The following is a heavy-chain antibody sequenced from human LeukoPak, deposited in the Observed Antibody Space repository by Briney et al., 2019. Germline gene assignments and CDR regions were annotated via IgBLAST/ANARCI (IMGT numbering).Heavy chain of an antibody. V-gene: IGHV3-23*01. J-gene: IGHJ4*02. CDR2: ISGSGGSR. Sequence: PGGSLRLSCAASGFTFSSYAMSWVRQAPGKGLEWVSAISGSGGSRYYADSVKGRFTISRDNSKNTLYLQMNSLRAEDTAVYYCAKSGQWLVPQGLDYWGQGTLVTVSS. CDR3: AKSGQWLVPQGLDY. D-gene: IGHD6-19*01. CDR1: GFTFSSYA.